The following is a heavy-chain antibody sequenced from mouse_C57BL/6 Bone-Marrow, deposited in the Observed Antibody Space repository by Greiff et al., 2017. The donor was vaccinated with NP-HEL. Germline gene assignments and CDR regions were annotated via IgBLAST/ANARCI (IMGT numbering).Heavy chain of an antibody. Sequence: EVQLQQSGPELVKPGASVKISCKASGYSFTGYYMNWVKQSPEKSLEWIGEINPSTGGTTYNQKFKAKATLTVDKSSSTAYMQLKSLTSEDSAVYYGARDFYYGSSYENYFDYWGQGTTLTVSS. CDR2: INPSTGGT. CDR3: ARDFYYGSSYENYFDY. D-gene: IGHD1-1*01. V-gene: IGHV1-42*01. J-gene: IGHJ2*01. CDR1: GYSFTGYY.